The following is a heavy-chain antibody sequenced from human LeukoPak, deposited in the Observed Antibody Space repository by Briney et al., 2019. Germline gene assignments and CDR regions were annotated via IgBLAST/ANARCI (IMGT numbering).Heavy chain of an antibody. CDR1: GFTVSNND. CDR2: IYIGGRT. CDR3: ARGAGAYKHYAMDV. V-gene: IGHV3-66*01. D-gene: IGHD6-19*01. J-gene: IGHJ6*02. Sequence: GGSPRLSCAASGFTVSNNDMNWVRQAPGKGLEWVSGIYIGGRTISVDSVRGRFTISRDNSKNTLYLQMNSLRAEDTALYYCARGAGAYKHYAMDVWGQGTTVAVSS.